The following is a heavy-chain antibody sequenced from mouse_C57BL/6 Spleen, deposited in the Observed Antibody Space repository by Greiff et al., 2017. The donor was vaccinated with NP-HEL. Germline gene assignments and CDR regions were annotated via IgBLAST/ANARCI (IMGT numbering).Heavy chain of an antibody. J-gene: IGHJ2*01. CDR1: GYTFTDYY. CDR3: ARDGYDNYFDY. D-gene: IGHD2-2*01. CDR2: INPNNGGT. V-gene: IGHV1-26*01. Sequence: VQLKQSGPELVKPGASVKISCKASGYTFTDYYMNWVKQSHGKSLEWIGDINPNNGGTSYNQKFKGKATLTVDKSSSTAYMELRSLTSEDSAVYYCARDGYDNYFDYWGQGTTLTVSS.